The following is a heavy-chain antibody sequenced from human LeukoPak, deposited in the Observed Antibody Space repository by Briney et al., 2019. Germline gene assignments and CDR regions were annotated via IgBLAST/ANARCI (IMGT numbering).Heavy chain of an antibody. CDR1: GYTFTGYY. D-gene: IGHD3-10*01. CDR2: INPNSGGT. CDR3: ARDPDSRYYYGSGSYYPHGAFDI. J-gene: IGHJ3*02. Sequence: ASVKVSCKASGYTFTGYYMHWVRQAPGQGLEWMGWINPNSGGTNYAQKFQGRVTMTRDTSISTAYMELSRLRSDDTAVYYCARDPDSRYYYGSGSYYPHGAFDIWGQGTMVTVSS. V-gene: IGHV1-2*02.